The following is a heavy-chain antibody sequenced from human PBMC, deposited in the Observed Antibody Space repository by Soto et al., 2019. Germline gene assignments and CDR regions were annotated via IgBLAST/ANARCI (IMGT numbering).Heavy chain of an antibody. CDR1: GYTFTGYY. Sequence: GASVKVSCKASGYTFTGYYMHWVRQAPGQGLEWMGWINPNSGGTNYAQKFQGRVNMTRDTSMSTAYMELSRLRSDDTAVYYCARLYRPGPRRFLEWLSSYYFDYWGQGTLVTVSS. CDR3: ARLYRPGPRRFLEWLSSYYFDY. J-gene: IGHJ4*01. V-gene: IGHV1-2*02. D-gene: IGHD3-3*01. CDR2: INPNSGGT.